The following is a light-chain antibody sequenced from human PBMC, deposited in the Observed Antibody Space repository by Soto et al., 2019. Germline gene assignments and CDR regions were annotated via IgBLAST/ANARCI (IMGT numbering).Light chain of an antibody. Sequence: QSVLTQPPSASGSPGQSVTISCTGTSSDVGGYNYVSWYQQHPGKAPKLMIFEVSKRPSGVPDRFSGSKSSNTASLTVSGLQAEDEADYYCSSFAGGNNVVFGGGTKLTVL. CDR1: SSDVGGYNY. V-gene: IGLV2-8*01. CDR2: EVS. J-gene: IGLJ2*01. CDR3: SSFAGGNNVV.